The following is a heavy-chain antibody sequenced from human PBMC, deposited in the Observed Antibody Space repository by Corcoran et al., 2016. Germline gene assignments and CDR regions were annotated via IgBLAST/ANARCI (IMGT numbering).Heavy chain of an antibody. CDR1: GFTFSSYG. Sequence: QVQLVESGGGVVQPGRSLRLSCAASGFTFSSYGMHWVRQAPGKGLEWVAVISYDGSNKYYADSVKGRFTISRDNSKNTLYLQMNRRRAEDTAGYDCANDHWDYYDRGRGDVDLWGRCTLGTVSS. D-gene: IGHD3-22*01. J-gene: IGHJ2*01. CDR2: ISYDGSNK. V-gene: IGHV3-30*18. CDR3: ANDHWDYYDRGRGDVDL.